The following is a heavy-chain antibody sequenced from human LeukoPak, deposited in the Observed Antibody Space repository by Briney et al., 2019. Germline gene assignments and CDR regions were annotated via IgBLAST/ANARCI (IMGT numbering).Heavy chain of an antibody. CDR2: ISSRGNKI. J-gene: IGHJ5*02. CDR3: ARGHPPQYTGVWDNWFDP. CDR1: GFTFSSYE. Sequence: GGSLTLSCAGSGFTFSSYEMNWVRQAPGKGLQWVSYISSRGNKIYYANSVKGRFTISIDNAKTSLSLQMNSLRVEDTAVSYCARGHPPQYTGVWDNWFDPWGQGTLVTVSS. D-gene: IGHD2-2*02. V-gene: IGHV3-48*03.